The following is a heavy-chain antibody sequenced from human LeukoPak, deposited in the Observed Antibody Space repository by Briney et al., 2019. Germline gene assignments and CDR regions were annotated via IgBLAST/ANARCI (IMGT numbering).Heavy chain of an antibody. Sequence: SETLPLTCAVYGGSFSGYYWSWIRQPPGKGLEWFGEINHSGSTNYNPSLKSRVTISVDTSKNQFSLKLSSVTAADPAVYYCARGGSGSTSPMDVWGKGTTVTVSS. CDR2: INHSGST. CDR3: ARGGSGSTSPMDV. D-gene: IGHD2-2*01. V-gene: IGHV4-34*01. CDR1: GGSFSGYY. J-gene: IGHJ6*03.